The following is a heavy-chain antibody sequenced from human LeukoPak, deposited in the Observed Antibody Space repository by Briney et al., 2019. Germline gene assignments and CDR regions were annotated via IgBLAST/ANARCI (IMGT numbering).Heavy chain of an antibody. V-gene: IGHV1-69*04. D-gene: IGHD6-19*01. Sequence: SVKVSCKASGGTFSSYAISWVRQAPGQGLEWMRRIIPILGIANYAQKFQGRVTITADKSTSTAYMELSSLRSEDTAAYYCARERIAVAGSLFDYWGQGTLVTVSS. CDR3: ARERIAVAGSLFDY. CDR2: IIPILGIA. J-gene: IGHJ4*02. CDR1: GGTFSSYA.